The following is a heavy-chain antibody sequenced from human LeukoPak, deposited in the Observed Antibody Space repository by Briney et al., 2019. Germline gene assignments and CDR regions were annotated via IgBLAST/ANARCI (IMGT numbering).Heavy chain of an antibody. D-gene: IGHD4-23*01. J-gene: IGHJ4*02. Sequence: SVKVSCKASGYTFTGYGISWVRQAPGQGLEWMGGIIPIFGTANYAQKFQGRVTITADESTSTAYMELSSLRSEDTAVYYCARDYRGGNPGFDYWGQGTLATVSS. CDR3: ARDYRGGNPGFDY. CDR1: GYTFTGYG. CDR2: IIPIFGTA. V-gene: IGHV1-69*13.